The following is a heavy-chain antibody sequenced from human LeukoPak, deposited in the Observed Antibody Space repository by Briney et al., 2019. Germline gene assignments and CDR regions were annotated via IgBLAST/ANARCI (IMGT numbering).Heavy chain of an antibody. J-gene: IGHJ5*02. Sequence: ASVKVSCKASGYTFTSYGIRWVRQAPGQGLEWMGWISAYNGNTNYAQKLQGRVTMTTDTSTSTAYMELRSLRSDDTAVYYCARTLGAGTDNWFDPWGQGTLVTVSS. CDR2: ISAYNGNT. D-gene: IGHD1-7*01. V-gene: IGHV1-18*01. CDR1: GYTFTSYG. CDR3: ARTLGAGTDNWFDP.